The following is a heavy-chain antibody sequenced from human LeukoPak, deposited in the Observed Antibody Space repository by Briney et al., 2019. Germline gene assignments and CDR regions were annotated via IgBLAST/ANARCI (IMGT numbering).Heavy chain of an antibody. CDR2: IKQDGSEK. V-gene: IGHV3-7*04. CDR3: ARGQTWLQLWP. Sequence: GGSLSLSCAASGVTFSNYWMTWVRQAPGKGLEWVANIKQDGSEKYYVDSVKGRFNISRDNAKNSLYLQMNSLRAEDTAVYYCARGQTWLQLWPWGQGTLVTVSS. J-gene: IGHJ5*02. D-gene: IGHD5-18*01. CDR1: GVTFSNYW.